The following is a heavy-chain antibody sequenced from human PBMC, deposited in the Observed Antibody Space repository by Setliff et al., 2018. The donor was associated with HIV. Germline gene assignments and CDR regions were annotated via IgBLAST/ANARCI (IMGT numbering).Heavy chain of an antibody. Sequence: GASVKVSCKASGGTFGRFGISWVRQAPGQGLEWMGGIIPTFTRANYAQKFQARVIITTDKSTSTAFMELTSLTSEDTAVYYCARSVHSLYGDYATYFDPRGQGTQVTVSS. D-gene: IGHD4-17*01. CDR2: IIPTFTRA. CDR1: GGTFGRFG. V-gene: IGHV1-69*05. CDR3: ARSVHSLYGDYATYFDP. J-gene: IGHJ5*02.